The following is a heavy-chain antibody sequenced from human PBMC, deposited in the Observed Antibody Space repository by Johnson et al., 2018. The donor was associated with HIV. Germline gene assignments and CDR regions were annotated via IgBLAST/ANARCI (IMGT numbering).Heavy chain of an antibody. D-gene: IGHD3-22*01. CDR2: ISGSGGST. V-gene: IGHV3-NL1*01. J-gene: IGHJ3*02. CDR1: GFTFSSYG. CDR3: ARVGHSGYRSFDM. Sequence: VLLVESGGGVVQAGRSLRLSCAASGFTFSSYGLHWVRQAPGKGLEWVSAISGSGGSTYYADSVKGRFTISRDNSKNTLYLQMNSLRAEDTAVYYCARVGHSGYRSFDMWGQGTMVTVSS.